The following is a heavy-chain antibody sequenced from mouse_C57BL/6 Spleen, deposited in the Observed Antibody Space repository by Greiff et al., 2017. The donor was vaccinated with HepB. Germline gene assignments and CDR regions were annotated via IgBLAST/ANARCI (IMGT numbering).Heavy chain of an antibody. V-gene: IGHV1-42*01. Sequence: VQLQQSGPELVKPGASVKISCKASGYSFTGYYMNWVKQSPEKSLEWIGEINPSTGGTTYNQKFKAKATLTVDKSSSTAYMQLKSLTSEDSAVYYCARSPIYDGYPFAYWGQGTLVTVSA. CDR1: GYSFTGYY. CDR3: ARSPIYDGYPFAY. J-gene: IGHJ3*01. D-gene: IGHD2-3*01. CDR2: INPSTGGT.